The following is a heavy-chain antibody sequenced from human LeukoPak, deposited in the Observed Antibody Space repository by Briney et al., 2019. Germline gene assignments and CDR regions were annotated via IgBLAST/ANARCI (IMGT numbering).Heavy chain of an antibody. J-gene: IGHJ4*02. CDR1: GFIFSNYG. Sequence: GGSLRLSCAASGFIFSNYGMHWVRQAPGKGLEWVAVVWYDGSNTYYEDSVKGRFTISRDNSQNTLFLQMNSLRADDTAVYYCARDPRFGGYLDSWGQGTLVTVSS. CDR2: VWYDGSNT. CDR3: ARDPRFGGYLDS. V-gene: IGHV3-33*01. D-gene: IGHD2-15*01.